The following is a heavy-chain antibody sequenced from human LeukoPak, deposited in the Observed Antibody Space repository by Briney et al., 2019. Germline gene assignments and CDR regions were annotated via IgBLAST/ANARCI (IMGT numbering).Heavy chain of an antibody. J-gene: IGHJ6*02. D-gene: IGHD6-13*01. CDR2: ISSNEYDT. CDR3: ARHLASSSWGNYYYGMDV. CDR1: GFTFSVYF. Sequence: GGSLRLSCSASGFTFSVYFMHWVRQAPGKGLEYVSSISSNEYDTYYADSVKGRFTISRDDSKNTLFLQMSSLSAEDTAVYYCARHLASSSWGNYYYGMDVWGQGTTVTVSS. V-gene: IGHV3-64D*06.